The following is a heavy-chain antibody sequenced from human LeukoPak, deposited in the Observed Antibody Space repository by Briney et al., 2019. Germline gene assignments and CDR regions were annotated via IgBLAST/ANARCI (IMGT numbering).Heavy chain of an antibody. CDR3: ARDAASRITIFGVVPDAFDV. V-gene: IGHV3-48*01. D-gene: IGHD3-3*01. CDR2: ISRDSSTI. CDR1: GFSFSSHS. Sequence: GGSLRLSCAASGFSFSSHSMNWVRQAPGKGLEWVSYISRDSSTIHYADSVKGRFTISRDNAKNSLYLQMNSLRAEDTAMYYCARDAASRITIFGVVPDAFDVWGQGTMAIVSS. J-gene: IGHJ3*01.